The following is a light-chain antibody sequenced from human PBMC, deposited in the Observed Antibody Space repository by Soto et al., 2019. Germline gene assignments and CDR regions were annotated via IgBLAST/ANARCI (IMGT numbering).Light chain of an antibody. CDR1: QDINDR. Sequence: DIQMTQSASYLSASVGDRVTITCQASQDINDRLNWYQQKPGKAPKILISDASSLEKGAPSRCTRDGSRTDFTRTINNLPPEDFATYHCQQLDSLPCTLGQGTSLEI. CDR2: DAS. J-gene: IGKJ2*02. V-gene: IGKV1-33*01. CDR3: QQLDSLPCT.